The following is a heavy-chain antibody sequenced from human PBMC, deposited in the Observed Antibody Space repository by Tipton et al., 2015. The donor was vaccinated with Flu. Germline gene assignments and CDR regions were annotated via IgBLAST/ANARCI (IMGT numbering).Heavy chain of an antibody. CDR3: ARTYGPLNWFDP. Sequence: TLSLTCSVSGGSVTSGTYYWSWIRQPPGKGLEWIGHIHNSGTTEYNPSLKSRVTISADTSKDQFSLKLASVTAADTAVYYCARTYGPLNWFDPWGQGTLVTVSS. CDR2: IHNSGTT. V-gene: IGHV4-61*01. D-gene: IGHD3-10*01. J-gene: IGHJ5*02. CDR1: GGSVTSGTYY.